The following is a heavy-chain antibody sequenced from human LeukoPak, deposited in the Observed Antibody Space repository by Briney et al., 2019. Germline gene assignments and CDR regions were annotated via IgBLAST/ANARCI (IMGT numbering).Heavy chain of an antibody. CDR1: GFTFSSYA. J-gene: IGHJ1*01. D-gene: IGHD1-26*01. CDR3: AKKVVVGATSPYSDFQD. Sequence: GGSLRLSCVASGFTFSSYAMAWVRQAPGKGLEWVSAICGSGVTTHNVGSVKGRFSISRDNSKNTLYLQMNSLRAEDTALYYCAKKVVVGATSPYSDFQDWGQGTLVTVSS. CDR2: ICGSGVTT. V-gene: IGHV3-23*01.